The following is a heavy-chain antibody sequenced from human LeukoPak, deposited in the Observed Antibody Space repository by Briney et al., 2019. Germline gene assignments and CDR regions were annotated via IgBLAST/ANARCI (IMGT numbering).Heavy chain of an antibody. V-gene: IGHV3-7*01. CDR3: ARWGLAYTTDY. D-gene: IGHD2-21*01. CDR1: GFTFRTYW. J-gene: IGHJ4*02. Sequence: GGSLRLSRAASGFTFRTYWMAWLRQAPGKGLEWVASINPGGSAKYYVDSVKGRFTISRDDAKTSLYLQMDSLRAEDTAVYSCARWGLAYTTDYWGQGTLVTVSS. CDR2: INPGGSAK.